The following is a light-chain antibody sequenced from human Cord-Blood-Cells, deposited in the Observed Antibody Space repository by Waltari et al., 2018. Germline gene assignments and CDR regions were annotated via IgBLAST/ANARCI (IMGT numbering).Light chain of an antibody. CDR2: AAS. Sequence: IHMPPLPFSLSASVGDRLTITCRASQSISSYLNWYQQKPGKAPKLLIYAASSLQSGVPSRFSGSGSGTDFTLTISSLQPEDFATYYCQQNYSTPPWTFGQGTKVEIK. V-gene: IGKV1-39*01. CDR1: QSISSY. CDR3: QQNYSTPPWT. J-gene: IGKJ1*01.